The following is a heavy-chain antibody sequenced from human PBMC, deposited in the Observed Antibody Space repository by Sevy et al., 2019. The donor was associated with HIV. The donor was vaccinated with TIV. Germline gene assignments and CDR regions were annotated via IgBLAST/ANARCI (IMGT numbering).Heavy chain of an antibody. CDR3: VRDKEVGASILDA. Sequence: GGSLRLSCVASGFSFRNFWMSWVRQAPGKGLECVADIKRDGSEAYYVDSVKGRFTISRDNAKNSLYLQMNSLRDEDTAMYFCVRDKEVGASILDAWGQGTPVTVSS. V-gene: IGHV3-7*01. D-gene: IGHD1-26*01. CDR1: GFSFRNFW. CDR2: IKRDGSEA. J-gene: IGHJ5*02.